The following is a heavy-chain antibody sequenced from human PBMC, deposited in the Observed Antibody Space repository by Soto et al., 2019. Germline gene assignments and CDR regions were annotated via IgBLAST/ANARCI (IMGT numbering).Heavy chain of an antibody. D-gene: IGHD3-22*01. CDR3: ASGRWYYYDSSGYYSPYFDY. V-gene: IGHV4-31*03. CDR1: GGSISSGGYY. CDR2: IYYSGST. J-gene: IGHJ4*02. Sequence: SETLSLTCTVSGGSISSGGYYWSWIRQHPGKGLEWIGYIYYSGSTYYSPSLKSRVTISVDTSKNQFSLKLSSVTAADTAVYYCASGRWYYYDSSGYYSPYFDYWGQGTLVTVSS.